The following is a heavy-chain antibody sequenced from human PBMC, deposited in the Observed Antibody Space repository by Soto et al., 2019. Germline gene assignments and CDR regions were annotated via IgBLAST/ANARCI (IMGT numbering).Heavy chain of an antibody. CDR2: IWYDGSEK. CDR3: ARDLGWPAARFDP. CDR1: GFTFRNHG. V-gene: IGHV3-33*01. Sequence: QVQLVESGGGVVQPGRSLRLSCAASGFTFRNHGMHWVRLAPGKGLEWVAVIWYDGSEKYYAESVKGRFTVSRDNSKNTLYLQMNSLRGEATAVYYCARDLGWPAARFDPWGQGTLVTVSS. D-gene: IGHD2-2*01. J-gene: IGHJ5*02.